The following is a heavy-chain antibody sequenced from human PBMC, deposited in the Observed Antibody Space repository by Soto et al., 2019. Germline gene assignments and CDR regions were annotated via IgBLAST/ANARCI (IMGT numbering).Heavy chain of an antibody. D-gene: IGHD1-26*01. V-gene: IGHV4-34*01. Sequence: SETLSLTCAVYGGSFSGYYWSWIRQPPGKGLEWIGEINHSGSTNYNPSLKSRVTISVDTSKNQFSLKLSSVTAADTAVYYCARGQWGGSYLYYYYGMDVWGQGTTVTV. CDR2: INHSGST. J-gene: IGHJ6*02. CDR1: GGSFSGYY. CDR3: ARGQWGGSYLYYYYGMDV.